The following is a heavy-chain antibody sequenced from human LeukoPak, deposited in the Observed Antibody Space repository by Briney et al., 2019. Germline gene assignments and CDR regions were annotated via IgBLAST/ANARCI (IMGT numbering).Heavy chain of an antibody. J-gene: IGHJ4*02. CDR3: ATGYYEPFEK. CDR1: GGSISSYY. V-gene: IGHV4-59*01. Sequence: SETLSLTCTVSGGSISSYYWNWIRQPPGKGPEWIGCISDTGTTKYNPAFKSRVTISVDTSKNLFSLKLTSVTAADTAVYFCATGYYEPFEKWGQGTLVSVSS. D-gene: IGHD3-22*01. CDR2: ISDTGTT.